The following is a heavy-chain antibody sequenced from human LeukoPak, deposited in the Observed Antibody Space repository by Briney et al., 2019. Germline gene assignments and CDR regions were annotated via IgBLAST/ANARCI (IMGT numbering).Heavy chain of an antibody. CDR1: GYTFTGYY. CDR2: INPNSGGT. D-gene: IGHD4-23*01. J-gene: IGHJ5*02. V-gene: IGHV1-2*06. CDR3: ARGTVSAVTNWFDP. Sequence: ASVKVSCKASGYTFTGYYMHWVRQAPGQGLEWMGRINPNSGGTNYAQKFQGRVTMTRDTSISTAYMELSRLRSDDTAVYYCARGTVSAVTNWFDPWGQGTLVPVSS.